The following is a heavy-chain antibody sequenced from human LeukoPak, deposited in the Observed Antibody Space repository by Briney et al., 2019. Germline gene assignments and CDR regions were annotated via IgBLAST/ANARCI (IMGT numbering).Heavy chain of an antibody. D-gene: IGHD6-13*01. CDR2: ISYDGSIK. V-gene: IGHV3-30-3*01. Sequence: GGSLRLSCAASGFTFSSYAMHWVRQVPDTGLEWVAVISYDGSIKYYADPVKGRFTISRDNSKNTLYLQMSSLRTEDTAVYYCARVLYSGSWYLGFWGQGTLVTVSS. CDR3: ARVLYSGSWYLGF. J-gene: IGHJ4*02. CDR1: GFTFSSYA.